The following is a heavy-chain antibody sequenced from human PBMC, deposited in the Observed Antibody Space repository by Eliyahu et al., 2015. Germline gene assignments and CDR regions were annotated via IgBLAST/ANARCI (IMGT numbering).Heavy chain of an antibody. CDR1: GGSIXXXY. CDR3: ARDTREYYDFWSGWYFDL. CDR2: IYYSGST. Sequence: QVQLQESGPGLVKPSETLSLTCXVXGGSIXXXYWSWIRQPPGKGLEWIGYIYYSGSTNYXPSLKSRVTISVDTSKNQFSLKLSSVTAADTAVYYCARDTREYYDFWSGWYFDLWGRGTLVTVSS. V-gene: IGHV4-59*01. D-gene: IGHD3-3*01. J-gene: IGHJ2*01.